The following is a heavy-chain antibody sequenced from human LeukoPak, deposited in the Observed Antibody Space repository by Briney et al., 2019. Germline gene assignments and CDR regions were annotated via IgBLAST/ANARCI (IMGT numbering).Heavy chain of an antibody. Sequence: GGSLRLPCAASGFSFSSYAMSWVRQAPGKGLEWVSAISGSDGSTYYADSVQGRFTISRDNSKNTQSLQMNILRAEDTAVYYCLGYCSGGNCYSGGYWGQGTLVTVSS. CDR1: GFSFSSYA. V-gene: IGHV3-23*01. CDR2: ISGSDGST. CDR3: LGYCSGGNCYSGGY. J-gene: IGHJ4*02. D-gene: IGHD2-15*01.